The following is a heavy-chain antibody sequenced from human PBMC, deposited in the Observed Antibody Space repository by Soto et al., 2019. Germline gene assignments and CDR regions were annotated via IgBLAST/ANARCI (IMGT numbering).Heavy chain of an antibody. J-gene: IGHJ6*02. D-gene: IGHD5-18*01. CDR2: IYPGDSDT. CDR3: ARHVWDERYNYDYYYYYGTDV. Sequence: LKISCKGSGYSFTSYWIGWVRQMPGKGLEWMGIIYPGDSDTRYSPSFQGQVTISADKSISTAYLQWSSLKASDTAMYYCARHVWDERYNYDYYYYYGTDVWGQGTTVTVSS. V-gene: IGHV5-51*01. CDR1: GYSFTSYW.